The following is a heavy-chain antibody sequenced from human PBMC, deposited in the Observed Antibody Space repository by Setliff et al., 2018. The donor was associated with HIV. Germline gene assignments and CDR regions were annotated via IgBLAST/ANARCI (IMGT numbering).Heavy chain of an antibody. J-gene: IGHJ4*02. CDR1: GFTFSSYG. V-gene: IGHV3-33*01. Sequence: PGGSLRLSCVASGFTFSSYGMHWVRQAPGKGLEWVAVIWYVGSNKYYADSVKGRFTISRDNSKNSLYLQMNSLRSEDTAVYYCARDHDSSAYTYFDYWGQGTLVTVSS. D-gene: IGHD3-22*01. CDR3: ARDHDSSAYTYFDY. CDR2: IWYVGSNK.